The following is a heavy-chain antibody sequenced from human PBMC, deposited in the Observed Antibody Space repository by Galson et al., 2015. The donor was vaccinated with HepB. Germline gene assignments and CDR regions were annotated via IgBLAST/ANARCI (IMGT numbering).Heavy chain of an antibody. J-gene: IGHJ4*02. D-gene: IGHD6-19*01. Sequence: SLRLSCAASGFTFSSYAMSWVRQAPGKGLEYVSAISSNGGSTYYADSVKGRFTISRDNSKNTLYLQMSSLRAEDTAVYYCVKNPIAVAGRHFDYWGQGTLVTVSS. CDR1: GFTFSSYA. CDR2: ISSNGGST. CDR3: VKNPIAVAGRHFDY. V-gene: IGHV3-64D*06.